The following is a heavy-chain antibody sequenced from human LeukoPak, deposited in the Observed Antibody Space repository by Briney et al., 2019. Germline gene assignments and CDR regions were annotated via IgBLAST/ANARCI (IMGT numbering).Heavy chain of an antibody. CDR2: MNPNSGNT. D-gene: IGHD2-21*02. CDR1: GYTFTSYD. V-gene: IGHV1-8*02. J-gene: IGHJ4*02. CDR3: ARALEHCGGDCYRFDY. Sequence: ASVKVSCKASGYTFTSYDINWVRQATGQGLEWMGWMNPNSGNTGYAQKFQGRVTMTRNTSISTAYMELSSLRSEDTAVYYCARALEHCGGDCYRFDYWGQGTLATVSS.